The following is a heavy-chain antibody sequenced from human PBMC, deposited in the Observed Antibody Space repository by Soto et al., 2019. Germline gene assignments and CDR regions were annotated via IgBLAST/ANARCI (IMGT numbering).Heavy chain of an antibody. CDR2: IKEDGSEK. CDR3: TRDVGDS. CDR1: GFTFSNDW. Sequence: EVQVVESGGGLVQPGGYLRLSCAASGFTFSNDWMTWVRQAAGKGLEWVANIKEDGSEKYYADSVKGRFTISRDNAKNSLYLQMSSLRAEDTAVYYCTRDVGDSWGQGTLVTVSS. D-gene: IGHD2-15*01. V-gene: IGHV3-7*01. J-gene: IGHJ4*02.